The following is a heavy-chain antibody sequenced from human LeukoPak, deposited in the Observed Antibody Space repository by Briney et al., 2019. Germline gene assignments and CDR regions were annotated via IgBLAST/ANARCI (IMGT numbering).Heavy chain of an antibody. CDR1: GGSISSSNW. CDR3: ARDLSIVGATGFDY. J-gene: IGHJ4*02. V-gene: IGHV4-4*02. D-gene: IGHD1-26*01. Sequence: SETLSLTCAVSGGSISSSNWWSWVRQPPGKGLEWIGEIYHSGSTNYNPSLKSRVTISVDKSKNQFSLKLSSVTAADTAVYYCARDLSIVGATGFDYWGQGTLVTVSS. CDR2: IYHSGST.